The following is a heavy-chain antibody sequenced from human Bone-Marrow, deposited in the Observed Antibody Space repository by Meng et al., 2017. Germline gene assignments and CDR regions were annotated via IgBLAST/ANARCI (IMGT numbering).Heavy chain of an antibody. D-gene: IGHD3-22*01. V-gene: IGHV4-38-2*02. J-gene: IGHJ3*02. CDR1: GYSISSGYY. Sequence: GSLRLSCTVSGYSISSGYYRGWMRQPPGKGLEWIGSIYQSGSTYYNPSLRSRLNISVDTSKNQISLRLSSVTAADTALYYCARDRGYYASDIWGQGTMVTVSS. CDR3: ARDRGYYASDI. CDR2: IYQSGST.